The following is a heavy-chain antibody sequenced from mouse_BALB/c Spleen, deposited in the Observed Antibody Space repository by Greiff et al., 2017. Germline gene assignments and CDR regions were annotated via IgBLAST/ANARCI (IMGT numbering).Heavy chain of an antibody. CDR1: GFTFSSYA. CDR2: ISSGGSYT. Sequence: EVQGVESGGGLVKPGGSLKLSCTASGFTFSSYAMSWVRQTPEKRLEWVATISSGGSYTYYPDSVKGRFTISRDNAKNTLYLQMSSLRSEDTAMYYCARRFTTATFAYWGQGTLVTVSA. CDR3: ARRFTTATFAY. D-gene: IGHD1-2*01. J-gene: IGHJ3*01. V-gene: IGHV5-9-3*01.